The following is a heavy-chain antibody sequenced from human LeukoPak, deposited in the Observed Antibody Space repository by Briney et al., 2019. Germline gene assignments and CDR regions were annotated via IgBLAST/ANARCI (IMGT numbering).Heavy chain of an antibody. D-gene: IGHD3-22*01. CDR3: GGDLSGDSSEPLGYFDF. CDR1: GGSISMGDYY. J-gene: IGHJ4*02. V-gene: IGHV4-31*03. CDR2: IYYSGSI. Sequence: SQTLSLTCTVSGGSISMGDYYWTWIRQHPGKGLEWIGYIYYSGSIYYNPALKSRVTISVDTSKNQFSLKLCSVTAADSAAFYCGGDLSGDSSEPLGYFDFWGQGTLVSVSS.